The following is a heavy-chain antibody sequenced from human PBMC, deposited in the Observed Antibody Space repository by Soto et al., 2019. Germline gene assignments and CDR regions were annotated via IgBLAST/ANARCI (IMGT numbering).Heavy chain of an antibody. D-gene: IGHD3-9*01. V-gene: IGHV4-39*01. J-gene: IGHJ4*02. CDR1: GGSISSSSYY. Sequence: PSETLSLTCTVSGGSISSSSYYLGWIRQPPGKGLEWIGSIYYSGSTYYNPSLKSRVTISVDTSKNQFSLKLSSVTAADTAVYSCARHPYYDILNCYSFDYWGQGNMVTVSS. CDR3: ARHPYYDILNCYSFDY. CDR2: IYYSGST.